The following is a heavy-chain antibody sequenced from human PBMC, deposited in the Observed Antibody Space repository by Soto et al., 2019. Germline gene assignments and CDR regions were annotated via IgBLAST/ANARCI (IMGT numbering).Heavy chain of an antibody. Sequence: SVKVSCKASGGTFSSYTISWVRQAPGQGLEWMGRIIPILGIANYAQKFQGRVTITADKSTSTAYMELSSLRSQDTAVYYCAIFLTGYRRIDYGGRGTLVTVSS. CDR1: GGTFSSYT. J-gene: IGHJ4*02. CDR3: AIFLTGYRRIDY. V-gene: IGHV1-69*02. CDR2: IIPILGIA. D-gene: IGHD3-9*01.